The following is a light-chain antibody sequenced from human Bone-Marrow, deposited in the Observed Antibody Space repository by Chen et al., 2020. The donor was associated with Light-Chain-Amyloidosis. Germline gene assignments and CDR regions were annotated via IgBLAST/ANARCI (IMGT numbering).Light chain of an antibody. Sequence: QSALTQPASVSGSPGQAFPISCPGTSSDVGGDNHVSWYQQPPDKAPKLMIYEVTNRPSWVPDRFSGSKSDNTASLTISGLQTEDEADYFCSSYTITNTLVFGSGTRVTVL. V-gene: IGLV2-14*01. CDR3: SSYTITNTLV. CDR2: EVT. J-gene: IGLJ1*01. CDR1: SSDVGGDNH.